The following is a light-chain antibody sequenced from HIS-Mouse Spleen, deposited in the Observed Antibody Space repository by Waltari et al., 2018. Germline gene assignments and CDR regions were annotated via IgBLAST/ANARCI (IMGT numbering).Light chain of an antibody. CDR1: SGSIASNH. V-gene: IGLV6-57*04. Sequence: NFMLTQPHSVSESPGKTVTISCTRSSGSIASNHVQWYQQRPGSAPTTVIYEDNQRPPGVPDRFSGSIDSSSNSASLTISGLKTEDEADYYCQSYDSSNLVFGGGTKLTVL. CDR2: EDN. CDR3: QSYDSSNLV. J-gene: IGLJ3*02.